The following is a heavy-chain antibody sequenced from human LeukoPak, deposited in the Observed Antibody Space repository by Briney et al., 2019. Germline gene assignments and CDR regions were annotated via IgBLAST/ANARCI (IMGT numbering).Heavy chain of an antibody. J-gene: IGHJ4*02. V-gene: IGHV4-4*02. CDR2: IYHSGST. D-gene: IGHD3-3*01. CDR1: GGSISSSNW. CDR3: ARDVNELRFLEWLSPRVYYFDY. Sequence: SETLSLTCAVSGGSISSSNWWSWVRQPPGKGLEWIGEIYHSGSTNYNPSLKSRVTISVDTSKNQFSLKLSSVTAADTAVYYCARDVNELRFLEWLSPRVYYFDYWGQGTLVTVSS.